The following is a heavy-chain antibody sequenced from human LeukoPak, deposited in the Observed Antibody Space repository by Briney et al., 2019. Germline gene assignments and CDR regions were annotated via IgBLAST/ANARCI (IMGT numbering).Heavy chain of an antibody. CDR3: ARSGGSYFDY. CDR1: GFTFSSYI. J-gene: IGHJ4*02. V-gene: IGHV3-23*01. Sequence: GGSLRLSCADSGFTFSSYIMSWVRQAPGKGLEWVSTISGSGGSTYYADSVKGRFTISRDNAKNTLYLQMNSLRAEDTAVYYCARSGGSYFDYWGQGTLVTVSS. D-gene: IGHD1-26*01. CDR2: ISGSGGST.